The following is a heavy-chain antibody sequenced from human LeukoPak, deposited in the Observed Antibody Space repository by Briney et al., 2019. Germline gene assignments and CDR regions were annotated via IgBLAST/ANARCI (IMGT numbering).Heavy chain of an antibody. D-gene: IGHD4-17*01. CDR3: ARENKSTVTTLRFFDI. CDR2: IYTRGST. J-gene: IGHJ3*02. CDR1: GGSISSYY. Sequence: PSETLSLTCTVSGGSISSYYWSWIRQPAGKGLEWIGRIYTRGSTNYNPSLKSRVTMSVDTSKNQFSLKLSSVTAADTAVYYCARENKSTVTTLRFFDIWGQGTMVTVSS. V-gene: IGHV4-4*07.